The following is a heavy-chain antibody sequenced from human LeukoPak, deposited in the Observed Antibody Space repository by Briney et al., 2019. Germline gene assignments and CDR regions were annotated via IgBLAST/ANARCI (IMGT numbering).Heavy chain of an antibody. V-gene: IGHV4-59*08. CDR2: IHYSGST. CDR1: DDSITNYY. D-gene: IGHD5-18*01. J-gene: IGHJ4*02. CDR3: ARHAQDTAMVTPLYYFDF. Sequence: SETLSLTCTVSDDSITNYYWSWIRQPPGKGLEWIGYIHYSGSTKYNPSLKSRVTISVDTSKTQFSLKLTSVTAADTAMYYCARHAQDTAMVTPLYYFDFWGQGTLVTVSS.